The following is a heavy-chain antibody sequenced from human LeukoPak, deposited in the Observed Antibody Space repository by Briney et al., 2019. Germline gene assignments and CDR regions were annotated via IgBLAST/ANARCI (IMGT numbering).Heavy chain of an antibody. CDR1: GYSFTSSW. J-gene: IGHJ3*02. V-gene: IGHV5-51*01. Sequence: SMLFSCNAAGYSFTSSWIGWVRQMPGKRVQGRGIIYPGDSDTKYNPSLQGQVTISADKSITNAYLQWSSLKGSDTAMYYCARPNIQASIAAAGDAFDIWGQGTMVTVSS. D-gene: IGHD6-13*01. CDR3: ARPNIQASIAAAGDAFDI. CDR2: IYPGDSDT.